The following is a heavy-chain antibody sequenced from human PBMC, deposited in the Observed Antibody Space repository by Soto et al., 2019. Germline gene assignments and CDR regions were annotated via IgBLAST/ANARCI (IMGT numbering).Heavy chain of an antibody. Sequence: QVQLVQSGAEVKKPGASVKVSCKTFGYSFRIYGISWVRQAPGQGLEWMGGINTYNGNTYYAQSLQGRVTITTDTSTSTAYMELRSLRSDDAAIYYCAREYTGYFDAFDIWGQGTMVTVSS. CDR1: GYSFRIYG. D-gene: IGHD5-12*01. V-gene: IGHV1-18*01. J-gene: IGHJ3*02. CDR3: AREYTGYFDAFDI. CDR2: INTYNGNT.